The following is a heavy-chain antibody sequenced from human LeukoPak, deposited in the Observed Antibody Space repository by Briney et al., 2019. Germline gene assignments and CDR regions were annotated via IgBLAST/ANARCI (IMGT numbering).Heavy chain of an antibody. Sequence: ASVKVSCKASGYTFTGYYMHWVRQAPGQGLEWIGWINPNSGGTNYAQKFQGRVTMTRDTSISTAYMELSRLRSDDTAVYYCARAYSSSWDYFDYWGQGTLVTVSS. CDR1: GYTFTGYY. CDR2: INPNSGGT. J-gene: IGHJ4*02. CDR3: ARAYSSSWDYFDY. V-gene: IGHV1-2*02. D-gene: IGHD6-13*01.